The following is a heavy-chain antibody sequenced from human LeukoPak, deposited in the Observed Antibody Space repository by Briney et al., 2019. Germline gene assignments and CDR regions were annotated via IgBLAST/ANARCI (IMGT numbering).Heavy chain of an antibody. CDR2: IYYDGSKK. Sequence: GRSLRLSCAASGFTFSNYGMHWVRQAPGKGLEWVTFIYYDGSKKYYVDSVKGRFTISRDNSKNTLYLHLNSLRVDDTAVYFCARADCGGDCYLDSWGQGTLVTVSS. CDR3: ARADCGGDCYLDS. J-gene: IGHJ4*02. CDR1: GFTFSNYG. D-gene: IGHD2-21*02. V-gene: IGHV3-33*01.